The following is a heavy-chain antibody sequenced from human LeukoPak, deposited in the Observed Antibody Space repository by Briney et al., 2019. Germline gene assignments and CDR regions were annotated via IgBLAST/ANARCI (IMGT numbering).Heavy chain of an antibody. CDR2: MNPNSGNT. CDR3: ARKPLFRGYYFDY. D-gene: IGHD3-16*01. Sequence: GSSVKVSCKASGYTFTSYDINWVRQATGQGLEWMGWMNPNSGNTGYAQKFQGRVTMTRNTSISTAYMELSSLRSEDTAVYCCARKPLFRGYYFDYWGQGTLVTVSS. CDR1: GYTFTSYD. V-gene: IGHV1-8*01. J-gene: IGHJ4*02.